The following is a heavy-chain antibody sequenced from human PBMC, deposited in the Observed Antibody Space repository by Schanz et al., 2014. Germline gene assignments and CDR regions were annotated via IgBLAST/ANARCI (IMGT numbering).Heavy chain of an antibody. CDR1: RGTLSTYT. D-gene: IGHD2-8*02. CDR2: IIPRFTLT. Sequence: QVQLVQSGSEVKKPGSSVKVSCKASRGTLSTYTINWVRQAPGQGPEWMGRIIPRFTLTNYAQNFQGRVTITADKSTSTAYMELSSLRSEDTAVYYCTRDRGALVTHNDALNLWGQGTMVSVSS. V-gene: IGHV1-69*08. J-gene: IGHJ3*01. CDR3: TRDRGALVTHNDALNL.